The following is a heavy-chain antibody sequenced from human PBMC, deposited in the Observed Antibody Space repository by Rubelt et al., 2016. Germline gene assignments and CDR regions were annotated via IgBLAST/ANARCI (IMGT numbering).Heavy chain of an antibody. D-gene: IGHD2-2*01. V-gene: IGHV4-34*01. Sequence: QVQLQQWGAGLLKPSETLSLTCAVYGGSFSGYYWSWIRQPPGKGLEWIGEINHSGSTNYNPSLKSRVTISVDTSKHQFSLKLSSVTAANTAVYYCARIVVVPAATFDYWGQGTLVTVSS. CDR1: GGSFSGYY. J-gene: IGHJ4*02. CDR2: INHSGST. CDR3: ARIVVVPAATFDY.